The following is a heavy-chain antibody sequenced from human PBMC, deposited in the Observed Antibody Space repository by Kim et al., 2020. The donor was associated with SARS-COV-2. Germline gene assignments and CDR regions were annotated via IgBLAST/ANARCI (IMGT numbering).Heavy chain of an antibody. D-gene: IGHD4-17*01. CDR3: ARDDDYGAKGGYFDY. CDR2: IKQDGSEK. CDR1: GFTFSSYW. J-gene: IGHJ4*02. V-gene: IGHV3-7*01. Sequence: GGSLRLSCAASGFTFSSYWMSWVRQAPGKGLEWVANIKQDGSEKYYVDSVKGRFTISRDNAKNSLYLQMNSLRAEDTAVYYCARDDDYGAKGGYFDYWGQGTLVTVSS.